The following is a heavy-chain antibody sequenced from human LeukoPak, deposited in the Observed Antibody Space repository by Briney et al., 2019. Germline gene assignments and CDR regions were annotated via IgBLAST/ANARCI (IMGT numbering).Heavy chain of an antibody. Sequence: ASVKVSCKASGYTFTSYGISWVRQAPGQGLEWMGCISAYNGNTNYAQKLQGRVTMTTDTSTSTAYMELRSLRSDDTAVYYCARGVFYDSSGYYDYWGQGTLVTVSS. V-gene: IGHV1-18*01. CDR1: GYTFTSYG. J-gene: IGHJ4*02. CDR3: ARGVFYDSSGYYDY. D-gene: IGHD3-22*01. CDR2: ISAYNGNT.